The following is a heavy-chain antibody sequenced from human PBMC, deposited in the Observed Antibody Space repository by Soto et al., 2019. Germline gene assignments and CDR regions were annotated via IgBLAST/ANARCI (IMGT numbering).Heavy chain of an antibody. Sequence: ASVKVSCKASGYTFTSYAMHRVRQAPGQRLEWMGWINAGNGNTKYSQKFQGRVTITRDTSASTAYMELSSLRSEDTAVYYCAGGGPPFVVVVAFSRSGFGPWGQGSLVTVSS. CDR1: GYTFTSYA. CDR2: INAGNGNT. V-gene: IGHV1-3*01. CDR3: AGGGPPFVVVVAFSRSGFGP. D-gene: IGHD2-15*01. J-gene: IGHJ5*02.